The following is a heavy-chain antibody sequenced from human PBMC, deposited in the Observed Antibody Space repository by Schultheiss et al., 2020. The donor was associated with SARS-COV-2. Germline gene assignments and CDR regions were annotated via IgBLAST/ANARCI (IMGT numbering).Heavy chain of an antibody. CDR2: ISYDGSNK. D-gene: IGHD6-13*01. V-gene: IGHV3-30*03. CDR3: ASGYSSSWYPFDY. CDR1: GFTFSSYA. J-gene: IGHJ4*02. Sequence: GGSLRLSCAASGFTFSSYAMSWVRQAPGKGLEWVAVISYDGSNKYYADSVKGRFTISRDNSKNTLYLQMNSLRAEDTAVYYCASGYSSSWYPFDYWGQGTLVTVSS.